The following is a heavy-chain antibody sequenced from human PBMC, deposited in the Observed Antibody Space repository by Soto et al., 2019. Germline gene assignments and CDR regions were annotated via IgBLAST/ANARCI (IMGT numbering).Heavy chain of an antibody. V-gene: IGHV2-26*01. D-gene: IGHD3-3*01. Sequence: QVTLKESGPVLVKPTETLTLTCTVSGFSLSNAGMGVSWIRQPPGKAPEWLAHIFSNDERRFSTSLKNRLTITKDTSNSQVVLTMTNMDPIDTGTYYCAQPEDGGRSGTPAGWFDAWGQGTLVTVSS. CDR3: AQPEDGGRSGTPAGWFDA. CDR1: GFSLSNAGMG. J-gene: IGHJ5*02. CDR2: IFSNDER.